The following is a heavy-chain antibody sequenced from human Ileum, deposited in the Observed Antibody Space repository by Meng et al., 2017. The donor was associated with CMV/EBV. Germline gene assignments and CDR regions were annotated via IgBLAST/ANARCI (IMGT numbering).Heavy chain of an antibody. Sequence: SGVTFSEHLMSWIRQGAGKGLEWVSYISSSGSTIYHADSVKGRFTISRDNAKNSLYLQMNSLRAEDTAVYYCARRNYDFWSGGSFDPWGQGTLVTVSS. CDR1: GVTFSEHL. J-gene: IGHJ5*02. CDR3: ARRNYDFWSGGSFDP. V-gene: IGHV3-11*04. D-gene: IGHD3-3*01. CDR2: ISSSGSTI.